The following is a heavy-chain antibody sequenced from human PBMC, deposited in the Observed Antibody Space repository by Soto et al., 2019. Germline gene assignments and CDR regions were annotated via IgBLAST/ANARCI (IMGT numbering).Heavy chain of an antibody. CDR1: GFTVSSHY. D-gene: IGHD3-22*01. CDR2: IYSGGST. CDR3: ARVTYYYDSSGSPAGDDAFDI. J-gene: IGHJ3*02. Sequence: EVQLVESGGGLIQPGGSLRLSCAASGFTVSSHYMSWVRQAPGKGLEWVSVIYSGGSTYYADSVKGRFTISRDNSKNTLYLQMNSLRAEDTAVYYCARVTYYYDSSGSPAGDDAFDIWVQGTMVTVSS. V-gene: IGHV3-53*01.